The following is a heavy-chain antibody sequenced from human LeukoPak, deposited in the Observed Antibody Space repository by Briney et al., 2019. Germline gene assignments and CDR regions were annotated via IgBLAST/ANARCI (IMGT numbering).Heavy chain of an antibody. CDR1: GSTVSSNY. Sequence: LLGGSLRLSCAASGSTVSSNYMSWVRQAPGKGLEWVSVIYSGGSTYYADSVKGRFTISRDNSKNTLYLQMNSLRAEDTAVYYCARDLGRSYSSGWYVDSRDYWGQGTLVTVSS. CDR3: ARDLGRSYSSGWYVDSRDY. J-gene: IGHJ4*02. D-gene: IGHD6-19*01. CDR2: IYSGGST. V-gene: IGHV3-66*02.